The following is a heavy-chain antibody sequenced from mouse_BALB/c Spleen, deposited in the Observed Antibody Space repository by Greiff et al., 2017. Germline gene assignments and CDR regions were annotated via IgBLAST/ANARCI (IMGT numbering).Heavy chain of an antibody. CDR3: ARRFNAAAAYAMDY. V-gene: IGHV5-6*01. J-gene: IGHJ4*01. Sequence: EVQLMESGGDLVKPGGSLKLSCAASGFTFSSYGMSWVRQTPDKGLEWVATISSGGSNIYYPDSVKGRFTISRDNAKNTLYLQMSSLKSEDTAMYCCARRFNAAAAYAMDYWGQGTSVTVSS. CDR1: GFTFSSYG. D-gene: IGHD1-2*01. CDR2: ISSGGSNI.